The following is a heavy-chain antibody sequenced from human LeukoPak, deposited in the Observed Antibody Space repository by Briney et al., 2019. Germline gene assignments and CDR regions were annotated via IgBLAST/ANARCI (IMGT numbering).Heavy chain of an antibody. CDR1: GYTFTGYY. Sequence: VASVKVSCKASGYTFTGYYMHWVRQAPGQGLEWMGWINPNSGGTNYAQKFQDRVTMTRDTSISTAYMELSRLRSDDTAVYYCAGGYSSSWTLDYWGQGTLVTVSS. J-gene: IGHJ4*02. D-gene: IGHD6-13*01. CDR2: INPNSGGT. V-gene: IGHV1-2*02. CDR3: AGGYSSSWTLDY.